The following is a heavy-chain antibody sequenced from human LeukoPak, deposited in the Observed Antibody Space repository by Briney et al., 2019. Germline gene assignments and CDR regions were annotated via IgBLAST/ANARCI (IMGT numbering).Heavy chain of an antibody. CDR1: GYTFTSYD. CDR2: MSPNSGDT. J-gene: IGHJ4*02. V-gene: IGHV1-8*01. Sequence: ASVKVSCKASGYTFTSYDFNWVRQATGQRPEWMGWMSPNSGDTGYAQKLQGRVTMTTDTSTSTAYMELRSLRSDDTAVYYCARIPYYDSSGYPMAVDYWGQGTLVTVSS. CDR3: ARIPYYDSSGYPMAVDY. D-gene: IGHD3-22*01.